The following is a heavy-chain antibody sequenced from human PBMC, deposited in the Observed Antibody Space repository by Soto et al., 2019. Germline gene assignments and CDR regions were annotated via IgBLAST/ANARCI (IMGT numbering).Heavy chain of an antibody. CDR2: MSGSGNTI. Sequence: GGSLRLSCAASGFTFSDYYMNWIRQAPGKGLEWVSYMSGSGNTIYYADSVKGRFTISRDNAKSSLYLQMDSLRAEDTAIYYCARESRDYSGNSLDYWGQGTLVTVSS. J-gene: IGHJ4*02. CDR3: ARESRDYSGNSLDY. D-gene: IGHD4-4*01. CDR1: GFTFSDYY. V-gene: IGHV3-11*01.